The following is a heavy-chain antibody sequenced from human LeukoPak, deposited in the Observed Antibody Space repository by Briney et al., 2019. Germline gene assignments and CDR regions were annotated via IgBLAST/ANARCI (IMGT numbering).Heavy chain of an antibody. CDR1: GFTFSSYA. Sequence: GGSLRLSCAASGFTFSSYAMHWVRQAPGKGLEWVAVISYDGSNKYYADSVKGRFTISRDNSKNTLYLQMNSLRAEDTAVYYCARDFARGYSYGSFEYWGQGTLVTVSS. CDR2: ISYDGSNK. V-gene: IGHV3-30*04. J-gene: IGHJ4*02. CDR3: ARDFARGYSYGSFEY. D-gene: IGHD5-18*01.